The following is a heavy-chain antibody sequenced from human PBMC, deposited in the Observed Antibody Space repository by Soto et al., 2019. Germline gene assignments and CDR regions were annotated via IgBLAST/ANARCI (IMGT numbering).Heavy chain of an antibody. J-gene: IGHJ4*02. CDR1: GFTFSSYA. V-gene: IGHV3-23*01. D-gene: IGHD3-3*01. Sequence: GGSLRLSCAASGFTFSSYAMSWVRQAPGKGLEWVSAISGSGGSTYYADSVKGRFTISRDNSKNTLYLQMNSLRAEDTAVYYCAKAHNYDFWSGYYTLVLAYWGQGTLVTVSS. CDR2: ISGSGGST. CDR3: AKAHNYDFWSGYYTLVLAY.